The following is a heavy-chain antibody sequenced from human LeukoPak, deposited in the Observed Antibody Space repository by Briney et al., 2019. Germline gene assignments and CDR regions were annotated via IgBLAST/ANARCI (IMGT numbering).Heavy chain of an antibody. D-gene: IGHD3-3*01. V-gene: IGHV3-48*03. CDR1: GFTFYNYE. J-gene: IGHJ4*02. CDR3: ARVFLFTAGRGSDY. Sequence: PGGSLRLSCAASGFTFYNYEMNWVRQAPGRGLEWVSYISSSGSTIYYADSVRGRFTISRDNAKNSLYLQMNSLRAEDTAVYYRARVFLFTAGRGSDYWGQGTLVTVSS. CDR2: ISSSGSTI.